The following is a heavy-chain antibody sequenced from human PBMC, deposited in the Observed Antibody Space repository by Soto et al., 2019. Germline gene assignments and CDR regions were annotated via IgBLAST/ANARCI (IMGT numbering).Heavy chain of an antibody. CDR1: GGSISSSSYY. CDR2: IYYSGST. J-gene: IGHJ6*03. CDR3: ARHCNIAAAGIYYYYMDV. D-gene: IGHD6-13*01. Sequence: QLQLQESGPGLVKPSETLSLTCTVSGGSISSSSYYWGWIRQPPGKGLEWIGSIYYSGSTYYNPSLKSRVTISVDKSKNQFSLKLSSVTAADTAVYYCARHCNIAAAGIYYYYMDVWGKGTTVTVSS. V-gene: IGHV4-39*01.